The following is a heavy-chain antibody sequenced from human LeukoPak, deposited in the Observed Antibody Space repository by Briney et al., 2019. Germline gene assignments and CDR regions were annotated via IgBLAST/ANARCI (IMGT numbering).Heavy chain of an antibody. D-gene: IGHD3-22*01. CDR2: IWYDGSNK. Sequence: PGGSLRLSCAASGFTFSSYGMPWVRQAPGKGLEWVAVIWYDGSNKYYADSVKGRFTISRDNSKNTLYLQMNSLRAEDTAVYYCARDRSTFYDSSGYYYPYHWGQGTLVTVSS. J-gene: IGHJ5*02. CDR3: ARDRSTFYDSSGYYYPYH. CDR1: GFTFSSYG. V-gene: IGHV3-33*01.